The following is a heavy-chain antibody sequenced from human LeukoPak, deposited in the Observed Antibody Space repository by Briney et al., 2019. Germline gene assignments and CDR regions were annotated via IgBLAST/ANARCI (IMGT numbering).Heavy chain of an antibody. CDR1: GFTFSSYA. CDR3: AKTWRGAYDFWSGYYTRFDY. CDR2: ISGSGGST. Sequence: GGSLRLSCVASGFTFSSYAMSWVRQAPGKGVEWVSAISGSGGSTYYADSVKGRFTISRDNSKNTLYLQMNSLRAEDTAVYYCAKTWRGAYDFWSGYYTRFDYWGQGTLVTVSS. D-gene: IGHD3-3*01. V-gene: IGHV3-23*01. J-gene: IGHJ4*02.